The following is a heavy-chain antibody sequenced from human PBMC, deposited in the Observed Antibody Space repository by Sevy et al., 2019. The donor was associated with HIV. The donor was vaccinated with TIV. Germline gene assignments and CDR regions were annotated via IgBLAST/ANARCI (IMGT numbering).Heavy chain of an antibody. CDR3: ARVHDSSGYYYYYGMDV. V-gene: IGHV3-74*01. CDR2: INSDGSST. CDR1: GFTFSSYW. D-gene: IGHD3-22*01. J-gene: IGHJ6*02. Sequence: GGSLRLSCAASGFTFSSYWMHWVRQAPGKGLVWVSRINSDGSSTSYADSVKGRFTISRDNAKNTLYLQMNSLRAEDTAVYYCARVHDSSGYYYYYGMDVWGQRTTVTVSS.